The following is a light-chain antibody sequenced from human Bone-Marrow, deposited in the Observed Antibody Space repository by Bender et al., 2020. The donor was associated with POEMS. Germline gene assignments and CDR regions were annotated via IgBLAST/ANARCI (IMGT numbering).Light chain of an antibody. V-gene: IGLV2-14*02. CDR2: EGS. CDR1: SSDVGGYNL. CDR3: SSFSSSSTLMV. Sequence: QSALTQPASVSGSPGQSITISCTGTSSDVGGYNLVSWYQQHPGQAPKLMIYEGSKRPSGISNRFSGSKSGNTASLTISGLQAEDEADYYCSSFSSSSTLMVFGGGTKLTVL. J-gene: IGLJ2*01.